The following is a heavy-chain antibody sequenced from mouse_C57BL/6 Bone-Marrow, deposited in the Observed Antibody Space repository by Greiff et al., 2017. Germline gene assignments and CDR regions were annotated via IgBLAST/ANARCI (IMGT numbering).Heavy chain of an antibody. CDR3: ARALDGYPAWFAY. V-gene: IGHV5-6*01. CDR2: ISSGGSYT. CDR1: GFTFSSYG. Sequence: EVKVVESGGDLVKPGGSLKLSCAASGFTFSSYGLSWVRQTPDKRLEWVATISSGGSYTYYPDSVKGRFTISRDNAKNTLYLHMSSLKSEDTAMYYCARALDGYPAWFAYWGQGTLVTVSA. D-gene: IGHD2-3*01. J-gene: IGHJ3*01.